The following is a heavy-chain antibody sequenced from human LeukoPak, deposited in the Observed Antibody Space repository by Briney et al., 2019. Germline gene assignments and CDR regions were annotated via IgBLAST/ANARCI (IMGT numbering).Heavy chain of an antibody. CDR2: ISSSGSTI. CDR1: GFTFSDYY. CDR3: ARGGMIVVVKDAFDI. V-gene: IGHV3-11*01. D-gene: IGHD3-22*01. Sequence: GGSLRLSCAASGFTFSDYYMSWIRQAPGKGLEWVSYISSSGSTIYYADSVKGRFTISRDNAKNSLYLRMNSLRAEDTAVYYCARGGMIVVVKDAFDIWGQGTMVTVSS. J-gene: IGHJ3*02.